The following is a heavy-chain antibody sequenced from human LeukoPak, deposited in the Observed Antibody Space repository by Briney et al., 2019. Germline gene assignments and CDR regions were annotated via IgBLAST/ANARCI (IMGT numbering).Heavy chain of an antibody. V-gene: IGHV4-59*01. CDR2: IYYSGST. D-gene: IGHD5-18*01. CDR1: GGSISSYY. CDR3: ARGGYSYGYIDY. J-gene: IGHJ4*02. Sequence: SETLSLTCTVSGGSISSYYWSWIRQPPGKGLEWIGYIYYSGSTNYNPSLKSRVTISVDTSENQFSLKLSSVTAADTAVYYCARGGYSYGYIDYWGQGTLVTVSS.